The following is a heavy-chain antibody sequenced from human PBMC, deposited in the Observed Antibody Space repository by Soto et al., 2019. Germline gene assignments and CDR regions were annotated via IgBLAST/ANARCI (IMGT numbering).Heavy chain of an antibody. J-gene: IGHJ4*02. D-gene: IGHD6-19*01. V-gene: IGHV1-18*04. CDR1: GYTFTSYG. CDR2: IRAYNGYT. CDR3: ARASDGYRSGWYVGYFDF. Sequence: ASVKVSCKASGYTFTSYGISWVRQAPGQGLEWMGWIRAYNGYTNYAQKFQGRVTVTTDTSTSTAYMKLRNLISDDTAIYYCARASDGYRSGWYVGYFDFWGQGTLVTVSS.